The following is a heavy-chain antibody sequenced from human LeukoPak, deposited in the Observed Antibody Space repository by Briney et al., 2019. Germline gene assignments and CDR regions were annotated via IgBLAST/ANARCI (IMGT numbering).Heavy chain of an antibody. V-gene: IGHV4-39*02. D-gene: IGHD7-27*01. CDR2: IYYSGST. CDR1: GGSISSSNYY. Sequence: ASETLSLTCSVSGGSISSSNYYWGWIRQPPGKGLEWIGSIYYSGSTYYNPSLKSRVTISVDTSKNQFSLKLSSVTAADTAVYYCARELAFWGWFDPWGQGTLVTVSS. CDR3: ARELAFWGWFDP. J-gene: IGHJ5*02.